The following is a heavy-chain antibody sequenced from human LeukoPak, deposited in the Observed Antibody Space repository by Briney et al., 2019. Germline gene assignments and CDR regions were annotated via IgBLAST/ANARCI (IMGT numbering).Heavy chain of an antibody. D-gene: IGHD6-19*01. V-gene: IGHV3-30-3*01. CDR3: ARDISSGWSLYGMDV. CDR2: ISYDGSNK. CDR1: GFTFSSYA. J-gene: IGHJ6*02. Sequence: GRSLRLSCAASGFTFSSYAMHWVRQAPGKGLEWVAVISYDGSNKYYADSVKGRFTISRDNSKNTLYLQMNSLRAEDTAVYYCARDISSGWSLYGMDVWGQGTTVTVSS.